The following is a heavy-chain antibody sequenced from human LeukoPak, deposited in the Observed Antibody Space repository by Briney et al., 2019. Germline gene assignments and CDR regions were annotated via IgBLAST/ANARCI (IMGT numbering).Heavy chain of an antibody. CDR3: AKQSAGSAAWYSLHYDF. CDR2: VDGGGGGT. D-gene: IGHD6-13*01. J-gene: IGHJ4*02. Sequence: GRSLRLSCVASGFTFGTYGMHWVRQAPGRGLEWVSSVDGGGGGTYYADSVKGRFTISRDNSKDTLYLQMNGLRAEDTAVYFCAKQSAGSAAWYSLHYDFWGQGTLVTVSS. V-gene: IGHV3-23*01. CDR1: GFTFGTYG.